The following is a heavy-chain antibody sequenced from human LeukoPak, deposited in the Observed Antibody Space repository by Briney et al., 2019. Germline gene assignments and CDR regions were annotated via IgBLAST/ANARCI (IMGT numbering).Heavy chain of an antibody. J-gene: IGHJ5*02. CDR3: ARARKYNGNPNWIDL. D-gene: IGHD4-23*01. CDR1: GGSFSGYY. Sequence: SETLSLTCAVYGGSFSGYYWSWIRQPPGKGLEWIGEINHTGSTNYNPSLKSRVTISADPSKNHFSLILSAVTAADTAVYYCARARKYNGNPNWIDLWGQGVLVTVSS. V-gene: IGHV4-34*01. CDR2: INHTGST.